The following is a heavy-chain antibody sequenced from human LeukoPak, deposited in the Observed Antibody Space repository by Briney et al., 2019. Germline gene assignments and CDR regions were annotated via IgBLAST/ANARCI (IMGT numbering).Heavy chain of an antibody. J-gene: IGHJ6*02. CDR2: INPNSGGT. CDR1: GYTFTGYY. CDR3: ARDLVAAAGAPSINYYYYGMDV. Sequence: ASVRVSCKASGYTFTGYYMQWVRQAPGQGLEWMGWINPNSGGTNYAQKFQGRVTMTRDTSISTAYLELSRLRSDDTAVCYCARDLVAAAGAPSINYYYYGMDVWGQGTTVTVSS. V-gene: IGHV1-2*02. D-gene: IGHD6-13*01.